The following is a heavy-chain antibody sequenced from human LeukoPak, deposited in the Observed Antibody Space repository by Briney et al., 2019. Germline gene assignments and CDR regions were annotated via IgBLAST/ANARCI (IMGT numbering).Heavy chain of an antibody. CDR1: GYTFTGYY. D-gene: IGHD3-9*01. CDR2: INPNSGGT. CDR3: ARARDILTGYVDY. J-gene: IGHJ4*02. Sequence: GASVKVSCKASGYTFTGYYMHWVRQAPGQGLEWMGWINPNSGGTNYAQKFQGRVTMTTDTSTSTAYMELRSLRSDDTAVYYCARARDILTGYVDYWGQGTLVTVSS. V-gene: IGHV1-2*02.